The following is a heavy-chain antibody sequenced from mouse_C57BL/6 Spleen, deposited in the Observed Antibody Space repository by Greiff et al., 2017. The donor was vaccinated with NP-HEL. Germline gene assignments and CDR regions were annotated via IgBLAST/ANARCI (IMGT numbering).Heavy chain of an antibody. CDR3: ARAPLYYGNYNVMDY. CDR1: GYTFTDYY. V-gene: IGHV1-76*01. D-gene: IGHD2-1*01. Sequence: VQLQQSGAELVRPGASVKLSCKASGYTFTDYYINWVKQRPGQGLEWIARIYPGSGNTYYNEKFKGKATLTAEKSSSTAYMQLSSLTSEDSAVYFCARAPLYYGNYNVMDYWGQGTSVTVSS. J-gene: IGHJ4*01. CDR2: IYPGSGNT.